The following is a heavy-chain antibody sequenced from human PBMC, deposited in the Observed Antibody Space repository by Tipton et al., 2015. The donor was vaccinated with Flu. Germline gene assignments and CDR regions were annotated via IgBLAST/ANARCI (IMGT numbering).Heavy chain of an antibody. CDR3: ARDTGGYCTGSSCLPRFDY. J-gene: IGHJ4*02. CDR1: GLTVGDNY. D-gene: IGHD2-15*01. V-gene: IGHV3-53*01. CDR2: IYSGEDT. Sequence: LRLSCVASGLTVGDNYMTWVRQSPGKGLEWISVIYSGEDTQYADSVKGRFTISRDNSKNTVYLVMNRLRVEDTAVYYCARDTGGYCTGSSCLPRFDYWGQGALVTVSS.